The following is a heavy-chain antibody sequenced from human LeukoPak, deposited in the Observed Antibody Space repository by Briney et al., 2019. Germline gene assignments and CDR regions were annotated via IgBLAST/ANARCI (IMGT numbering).Heavy chain of an antibody. J-gene: IGHJ4*02. D-gene: IGHD3-10*01. Sequence: GAPVKVSCKASGGTFSSYAISWVRQAPGQGLEWMGGIIPIFGTANYAQKFQGRVTITADESTSTAYMELSSLRSEDTAVYYCARDPLYYYGSGSYYPFDYWGQGTLVTVSS. CDR2: IIPIFGTA. CDR1: GGTFSSYA. V-gene: IGHV1-69*13. CDR3: ARDPLYYYGSGSYYPFDY.